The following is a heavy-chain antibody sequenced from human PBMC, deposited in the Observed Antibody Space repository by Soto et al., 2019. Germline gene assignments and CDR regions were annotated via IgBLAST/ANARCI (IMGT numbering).Heavy chain of an antibody. CDR2: MSTSGGT. CDR1: GFTFSTHD. D-gene: IGHD6-19*01. CDR3: ANGLDTGWYFFDH. V-gene: IGHV3-23*01. Sequence: QLLESGGGLVQPGGSLRVSCAASGFTFSTHDMSWVRQAPGKGLEWVSTMSTSGGTYYADSVKGRFTISRDNSKNTLYLQMNSQRAEDTAVYYCANGLDTGWYFFDHCVHGTLVTVSS. J-gene: IGHJ4*01.